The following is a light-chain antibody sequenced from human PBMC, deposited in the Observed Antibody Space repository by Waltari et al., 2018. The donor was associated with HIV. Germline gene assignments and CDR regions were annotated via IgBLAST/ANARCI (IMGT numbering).Light chain of an antibody. J-gene: IGKJ4*01. V-gene: IGKV3-11*01. CDR1: LTIVNF. CDR2: DAS. CDR3: QQRHSWPLS. Sequence: EITLTQSPVDLSLSPGDRATLSCRANLTIVNFLGWYQQRPGQSPSLFIYDASKRVTGVPVRFSGSGSGTDFSLIINNIQPEDAALYYCQQRHSWPLSFGGGTKV.